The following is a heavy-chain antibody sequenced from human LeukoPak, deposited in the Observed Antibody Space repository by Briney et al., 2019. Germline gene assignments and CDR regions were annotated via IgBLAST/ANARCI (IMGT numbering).Heavy chain of an antibody. Sequence: SETLSLTCTVSGGSISSSSHYWGWIRQPPGKGLEWIGTNSGSTYYNPSLKGRVTISVDTSKNQFSLKLSSVTAADTAVYYCTCGYYSRGDYWGQGTLVTVSS. CDR1: GGSISSSSHY. V-gene: IGHV4-39*01. D-gene: IGHD3-22*01. CDR3: TCGYYSRGDY. CDR2: NSGST. J-gene: IGHJ4*02.